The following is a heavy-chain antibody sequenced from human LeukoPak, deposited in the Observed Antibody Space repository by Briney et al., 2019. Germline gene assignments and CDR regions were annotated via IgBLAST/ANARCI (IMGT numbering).Heavy chain of an antibody. D-gene: IGHD2-15*01. CDR3: ARDRCSGGSCFTFDY. CDR2: ISSSSSTI. J-gene: IGHJ4*02. CDR1: GFTFSSYW. V-gene: IGHV3-48*01. Sequence: GGSLRLSCAASGFTFSSYWMSWVRQAPGKGLEWVSYISSSSSTIYYADSVKGRFTISRDNAKNSLYLQMNSLRAEDTAVYYCARDRCSGGSCFTFDYWGQGTLVTVSS.